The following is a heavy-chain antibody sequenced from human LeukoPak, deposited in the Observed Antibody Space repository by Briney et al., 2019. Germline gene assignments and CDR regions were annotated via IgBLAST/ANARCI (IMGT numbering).Heavy chain of an antibody. Sequence: PSETLSLTCTVSGGSVSGYYWSWIRQPPGKGLEWIGYIYYSGSTNYNASLKSRVTISVDTSENQFSLKLTSVTAEDTAVYYCARDREYSSSGLAWFDPWGHGILVTGSS. CDR2: IYYSGST. CDR3: ARDREYSSSGLAWFDP. CDR1: GGSVSGYY. D-gene: IGHD6-6*01. V-gene: IGHV4-59*02. J-gene: IGHJ5*02.